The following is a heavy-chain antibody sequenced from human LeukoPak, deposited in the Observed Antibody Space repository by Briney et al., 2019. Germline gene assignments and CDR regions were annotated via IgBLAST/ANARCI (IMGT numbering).Heavy chain of an antibody. CDR3: ARLPRGGYCSSTSCYPLYYMDV. CDR2: INHSGST. CDR1: GGSISSSSYY. J-gene: IGHJ6*03. D-gene: IGHD2-2*01. Sequence: SETLSLTCTVSGGSISSSSYYWGWIRQPPGKGLEWIGEINHSGSTNYNPSLKSRVTISVDTSKNQFSLKLSSVTAADTAVYYCARLPRGGYCSSTSCYPLYYMDVWGKGTTVTVSS. V-gene: IGHV4-39*07.